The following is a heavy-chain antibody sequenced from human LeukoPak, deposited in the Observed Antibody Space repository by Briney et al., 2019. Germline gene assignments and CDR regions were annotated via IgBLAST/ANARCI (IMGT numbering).Heavy chain of an antibody. CDR2: INPNSGGT. CDR1: GYTFTGYY. Sequence: ASVKVSCKASGYTFTGYYMHWVRQAPGQGLEWMGWINPNSGGTNYAQRFQGRVTMTRDTSISTAYMELSRLRSEDTAVYYCARGIATAGTFWWFDPWGQGTLVTVSS. J-gene: IGHJ5*02. V-gene: IGHV1-2*02. D-gene: IGHD6-13*01. CDR3: ARGIATAGTFWWFDP.